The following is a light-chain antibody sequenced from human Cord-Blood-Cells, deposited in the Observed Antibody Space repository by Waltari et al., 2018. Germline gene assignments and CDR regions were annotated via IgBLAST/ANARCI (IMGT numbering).Light chain of an antibody. V-gene: IGLV2-23*01. CDR2: EGS. J-gene: IGLJ3*02. CDR3: YSYAGSSAWV. Sequence: QSALTQPASVSGSPGPSISISCPGTRSDVGGYNIVSWCQQHPGKAPKRMIYEGSKRPSGVSNRFSGSKSGNTASLTIAGLQAEDEADYYCYSYAGSSAWVFGGGTKLPVL. CDR1: RSDVGGYNI.